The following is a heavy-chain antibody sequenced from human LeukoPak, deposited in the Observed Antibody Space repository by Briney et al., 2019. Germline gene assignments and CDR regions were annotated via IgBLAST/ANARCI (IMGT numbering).Heavy chain of an antibody. CDR3: AKAGGMTTVTDYFHYYGMDV. D-gene: IGHD4-17*01. Sequence: GGSLRLSCEASGFTFSSYAIRWVRQAPGTGLEWVSSIPGSGGATYYADSVRGRFSISRDSSKNTVYLQMNSLRDEDTAVYYCAKAGGMTTVTDYFHYYGMDVWGQGTTVTVSS. CDR2: IPGSGGAT. V-gene: IGHV3-23*01. CDR1: GFTFSSYA. J-gene: IGHJ6*02.